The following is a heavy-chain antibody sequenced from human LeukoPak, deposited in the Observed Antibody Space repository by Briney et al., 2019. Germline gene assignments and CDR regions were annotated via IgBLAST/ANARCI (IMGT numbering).Heavy chain of an antibody. J-gene: IGHJ4*02. Sequence: SETLSLTCAVYGGSFSGYYWSWIRQPPGKGLEWIGEINHSGRTNYNPSLKSRVTISVDTSKHQFSLTLSSVTAPDTAVYYCARGLYGPPLDYWGQGTLVTVSS. CDR1: GGSFSGYY. V-gene: IGHV4-34*01. CDR2: INHSGRT. D-gene: IGHD3-10*01. CDR3: ARGLYGPPLDY.